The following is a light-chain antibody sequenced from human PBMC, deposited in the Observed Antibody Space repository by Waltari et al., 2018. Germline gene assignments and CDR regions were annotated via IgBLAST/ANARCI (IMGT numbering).Light chain of an antibody. CDR1: RLGGRY. CDR3: QAWDPKV. CDR2: QYN. J-gene: IGLJ2*01. Sequence: SYVLTQPPFVSVSPGQTTSIPCLGDRLGGRYVSWYPQKPGQSPVLEINQYNKRPSRIPDRSTTANTGNTATLAISGTQAMDESDYDCQAWDPKVFGGGTKLTVL. V-gene: IGLV3-1*01.